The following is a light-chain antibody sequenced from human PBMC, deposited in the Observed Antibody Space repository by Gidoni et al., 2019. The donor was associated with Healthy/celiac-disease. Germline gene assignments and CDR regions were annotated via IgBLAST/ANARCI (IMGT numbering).Light chain of an antibody. J-gene: IGKJ4*01. V-gene: IGKV3-11*01. CDR3: QQRSNWPLT. CDR1: QSVSRY. Sequence: ELVLTQSPATRSLSPGERATLSCRASQSVSRYLAWYQQKPGQAPRLLIYDASNGATGIPARFSGSGSGTDFTLTISSLEPEDFAVYYCQQRSNWPLTFGGGTKVEIK. CDR2: DAS.